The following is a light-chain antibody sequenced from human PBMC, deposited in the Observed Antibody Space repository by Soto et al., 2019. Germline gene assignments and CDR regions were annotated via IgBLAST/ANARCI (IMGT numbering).Light chain of an antibody. CDR1: QIIGSS. Sequence: DIQMTQSPSTLSASVGDRVTVTCRASQIIGSSFAWYQQKPGKAPKLLIYDASTLRSGVPSRFSGSESGTEFTLTISSLQPDDSATYYCQHYYSYPYTFGQGTKLEIK. CDR3: QHYYSYPYT. CDR2: DAS. J-gene: IGKJ2*01. V-gene: IGKV1-5*01.